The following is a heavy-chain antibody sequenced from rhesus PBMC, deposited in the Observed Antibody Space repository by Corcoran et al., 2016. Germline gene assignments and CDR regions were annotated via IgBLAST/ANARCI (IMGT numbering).Heavy chain of an antibody. D-gene: IGHD4-23*01. V-gene: IGHV1-198*02. Sequence: QVQLVQSGAEVKKPGASVKVSCKASGFTFGSYAINWVRQAPGQGLEWMGVIIPLVGITNYARKVPGRGTITAETSTSKDYREGSSLRAEDTAVYYCAKSRNTVTTWGYCLDSWGQGVVVTVSS. CDR1: GFTFGSYA. CDR3: AKSRNTVTTWGYCLDS. CDR2: IIPLVGIT. J-gene: IGHJ6*01.